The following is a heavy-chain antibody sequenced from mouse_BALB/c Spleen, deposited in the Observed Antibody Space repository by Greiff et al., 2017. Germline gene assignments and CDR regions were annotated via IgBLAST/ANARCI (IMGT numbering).Heavy chain of an antibody. J-gene: IGHJ3*01. CDR2: INPYNDGT. D-gene: IGHD2-4*01. CDR3: AREGAYYDYDEAWFAY. CDR1: GYTFTSYV. V-gene: IGHV1-14*01. Sequence: VQLKQSGPELVKPGASVKMSCKASGYTFTSYVMHWVKQKPGQGLEWIGYINPYNDGTKYNEKFKGKATLTSDKSSSTAYMELSSLTSEDSAVYYCAREGAYYDYDEAWFAYWGQGTLVTVSA.